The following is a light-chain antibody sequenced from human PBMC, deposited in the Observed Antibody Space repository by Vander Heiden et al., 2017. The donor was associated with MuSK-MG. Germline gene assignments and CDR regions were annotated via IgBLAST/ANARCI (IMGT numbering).Light chain of an antibody. Sequence: EIVLTQSPATLSLSPGERATLSCRASQSVSIFLAWYQQRPGQAPRLLIYDASNRATGIPARFSGSGYGTDFTLTISSREPEDFAVYYCQHLGSWPLYTFGQGTKLE. CDR1: QSVSIF. J-gene: IGKJ2*01. CDR2: DAS. V-gene: IGKV3-11*01. CDR3: QHLGSWPLYT.